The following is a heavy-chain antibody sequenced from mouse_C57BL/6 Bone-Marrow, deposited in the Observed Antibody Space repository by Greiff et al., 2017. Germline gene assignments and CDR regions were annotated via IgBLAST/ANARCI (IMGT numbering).Heavy chain of an antibody. D-gene: IGHD1-1*01. CDR2: LYPGSGST. Sequence: QVQLQQPLAELVKPGASVKMSCKASGYTFTSYWITWVKQRPGHGLEWIGDLYPGSGSTNYNEKFKSKATLTVDTSSSTAYMQLSSLTSEDSAGYYCARNLYYYGSSYYAMDDGVQGTAVSV. V-gene: IGHV1-55*01. J-gene: IGHJ4*01. CDR3: ARNLYYYGSSYYAMDD. CDR1: GYTFTSYW.